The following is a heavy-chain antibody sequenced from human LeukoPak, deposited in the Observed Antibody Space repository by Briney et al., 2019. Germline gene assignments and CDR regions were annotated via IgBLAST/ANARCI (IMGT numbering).Heavy chain of an antibody. CDR3: ARGPGPIAGAKNPFDI. CDR2: ISYDGSNK. J-gene: IGHJ3*02. V-gene: IGHV3-30*01. Sequence: GGALRLSCAASGLTFSSYAMHGVRQARGKGLEGVAVISYDGSNKYYADSVQGRFTISGDKSKNTLYLQMNSLRPEDTAFYYCARGPGPIAGAKNPFDIWGQGTMVTVSS. CDR1: GLTFSSYA. D-gene: IGHD1-26*01.